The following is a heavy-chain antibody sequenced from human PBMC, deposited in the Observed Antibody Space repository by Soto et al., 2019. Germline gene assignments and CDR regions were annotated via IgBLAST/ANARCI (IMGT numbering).Heavy chain of an antibody. CDR1: GGSISNHIYY. D-gene: IGHD3-3*01. Sequence: QLQLQESGPGLVKPSATLSLTCSVSGGSISNHIYYWARNRHPQGKELRGIGSICTSGSAYYNTSLQGRVTMSVDTAQNQGSLKLSSVTAADTAVYYCAGRTSLTSVEIFSGGLSGYNRVGPWGRGTLVSVSS. V-gene: IGHV4-39*01. J-gene: IGHJ5*02. CDR2: ICTSGSA. CDR3: AGRTSLTSVEIFSGGLSGYNRVGP.